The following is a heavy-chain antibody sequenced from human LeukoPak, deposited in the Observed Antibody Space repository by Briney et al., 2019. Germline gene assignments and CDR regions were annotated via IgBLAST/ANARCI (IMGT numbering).Heavy chain of an antibody. Sequence: KSSGTLSLTCTVSGGSISSSSYYWGWIRQPPGKGLEWIGSIYYSGSTYYNPSLKSRVTISVDTSKNQFSLKLSSVTAADTAVYYCARPWFGELSSVDFLPPDMDVWGQGTTVTVSS. D-gene: IGHD3-10*01. CDR2: IYYSGST. CDR3: ARPWFGELSSVDFLPPDMDV. J-gene: IGHJ6*02. CDR1: GGSISSSSYY. V-gene: IGHV4-39*01.